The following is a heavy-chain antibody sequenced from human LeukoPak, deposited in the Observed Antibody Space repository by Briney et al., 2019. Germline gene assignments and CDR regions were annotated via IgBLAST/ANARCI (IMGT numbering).Heavy chain of an antibody. CDR2: ISSSGSTI. V-gene: IGHV3-48*03. CDR3: ARERPEIDY. CDR1: GFTFSSCE. J-gene: IGHJ4*02. Sequence: GGSLRLSCAASGFTFSSCEMNWVRQAPGKGLEWVSYISSSGSTISYADSVKGRFTISRDNAKNSLYLQMNSLRAEDTAVYYCARERPEIDYWGQGTLVTVSS.